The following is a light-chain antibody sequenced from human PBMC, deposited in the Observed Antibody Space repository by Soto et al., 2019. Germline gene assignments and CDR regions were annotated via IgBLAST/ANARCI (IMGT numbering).Light chain of an antibody. Sequence: ALTQPASVSGSPGQSITISCSGTSSDVGGYNYVFWYQHHPGKAPKLMIYDVSNRPSGVSNRFSGSKSGNTASLTISGLQAEDEADYYCSSYTSSSTYVFGTGTKVTVL. J-gene: IGLJ1*01. CDR2: DVS. V-gene: IGLV2-14*03. CDR3: SSYTSSSTYV. CDR1: SSDVGGYNY.